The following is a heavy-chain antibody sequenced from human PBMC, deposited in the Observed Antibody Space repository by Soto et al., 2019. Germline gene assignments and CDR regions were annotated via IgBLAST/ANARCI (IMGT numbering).Heavy chain of an antibody. J-gene: IGHJ1*01. Sequence: QVQLVESGGGLVEPGGSLRLSCAASGFKFSDHYMTWIRQAPGKGLEWVSKISSGGTSTTTYYADSVKGRFTVSRDNDKKSLYLQMNSLRVEDTALYYCAADTFYYTSTFWGQGTLVTVSS. CDR1: GFKFSDHY. D-gene: IGHD3-22*01. CDR2: ISSGGTSTTT. V-gene: IGHV3-11*01. CDR3: AADTFYYTSTF.